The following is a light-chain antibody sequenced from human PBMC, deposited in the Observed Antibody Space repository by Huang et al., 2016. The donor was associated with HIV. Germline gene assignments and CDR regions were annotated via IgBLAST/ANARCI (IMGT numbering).Light chain of an antibody. Sequence: DIVMTQSPDSLAVSLGERATINCKSSQSVLYSSNNKNYLAWYQQKPGQPPKFLIYWASTRESGVPDRVSGSGSGTDFTLTISSLQAEDVAVYYCQQYYGTPITFGQGTRLEIK. CDR3: QQYYGTPIT. CDR2: WAS. CDR1: QSVLYSSNNKNY. V-gene: IGKV4-1*01. J-gene: IGKJ5*01.